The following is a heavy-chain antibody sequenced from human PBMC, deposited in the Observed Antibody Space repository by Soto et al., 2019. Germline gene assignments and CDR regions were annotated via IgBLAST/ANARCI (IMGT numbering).Heavy chain of an antibody. CDR3: ARAKQQLVYAYFDY. J-gene: IGHJ4*02. CDR2: IYYSGST. D-gene: IGHD6-13*01. Sequence: QVQLQESGPGLVKPSETLSLTCTVSGGSISSYYWSWIRQPPGKGLEWIGYIYYSGSTNYNPSLKSRVTISVDTSKNQFSLKLSSVTAADTAVYYCARAKQQLVYAYFDYWGQGTLVTVSS. V-gene: IGHV4-59*01. CDR1: GGSISSYY.